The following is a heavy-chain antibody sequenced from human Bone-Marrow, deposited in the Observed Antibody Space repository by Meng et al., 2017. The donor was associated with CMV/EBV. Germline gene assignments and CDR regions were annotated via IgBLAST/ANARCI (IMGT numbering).Heavy chain of an antibody. CDR3: ARVPNYYGSGSYYNDAFDI. CDR2: TIPMYGTA. J-gene: IGHJ3*02. D-gene: IGHD3-10*01. Sequence: SVKVSCKASGGTFSTYSITWVRQAPGQGLEWVGGTIPMYGTANYAQKFQGRVTITTDESMNTAYMELTSLTSDDTAVYYCARVPNYYGSGSYYNDAFDIWGQATMVTVSS. V-gene: IGHV1-69*05. CDR1: GGTFSTYS.